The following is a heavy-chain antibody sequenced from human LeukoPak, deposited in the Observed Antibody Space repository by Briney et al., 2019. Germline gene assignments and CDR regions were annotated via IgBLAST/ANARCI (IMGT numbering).Heavy chain of an antibody. CDR1: GFTFSSYS. D-gene: IGHD6-13*01. Sequence: GGSLRLSCAASGFTFSSYSMNWVRQAPGKGLEWISYISSASNTIYYADSVKGRFTISRDNSKNTLYLQMNSLRAEDTAVYYCAKDRDSSSWYFDWYFDLWGRGTLVTVSP. J-gene: IGHJ2*01. V-gene: IGHV3-48*01. CDR2: ISSASNTI. CDR3: AKDRDSSSWYFDWYFDL.